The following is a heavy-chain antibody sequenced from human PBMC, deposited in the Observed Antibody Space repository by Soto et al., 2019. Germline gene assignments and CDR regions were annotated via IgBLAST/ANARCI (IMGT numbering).Heavy chain of an antibody. CDR3: ARGGFYSAYRVDAFDI. J-gene: IGHJ3*02. D-gene: IGHD5-12*01. CDR2: INPNSGGT. CDR1: GYTFTGYY. Sequence: GASVKVSCKASGYTFTGYYMHWVRQAPGQGLEWMGWINPNSGGTNYAQKFQGWVTMTRNTSISTAYMELSSLRSEDTAVYYCARGGFYSAYRVDAFDIWGQGTMVTVSS. V-gene: IGHV1-2*04.